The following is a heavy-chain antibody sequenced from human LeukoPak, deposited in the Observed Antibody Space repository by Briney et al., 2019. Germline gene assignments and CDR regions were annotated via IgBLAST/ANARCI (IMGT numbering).Heavy chain of an antibody. V-gene: IGHV4-59*01. CDR1: GGSISSYY. J-gene: IGHJ6*03. CDR3: ARTTEANSWRTRYYDYYMDG. CDR2: IYNSGST. Sequence: SETLSLTCTVSGGSISSYYWSWIRQPPGKGLEWVGYIYNSGSTIYYPSFKSRVTISVDTSKNQFSLKLSSVTAADTAVYYCARTTEANSWRTRYYDYYMDGWGKGTTVTV. D-gene: IGHD6-13*01.